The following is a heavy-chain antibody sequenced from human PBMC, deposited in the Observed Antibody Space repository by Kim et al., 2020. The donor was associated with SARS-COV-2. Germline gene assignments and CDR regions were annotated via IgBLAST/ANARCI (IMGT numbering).Heavy chain of an antibody. V-gene: IGHV3-23*01. CDR3: AKDMPTGWYPQNDYDYYDGMDV. D-gene: IGHD6-19*01. Sequence: GGSLRLSCAASGVTFSNYAMSWVRQAPGKGMEWVAAITGRGEETFYADSVKGRFTISRDNSKNTLYLHMNSLRGEDTALYYCAKDMPTGWYPQNDYDYYDGMDVWGQGTPVTVSS. J-gene: IGHJ6*02. CDR1: GVTFSNYA. CDR2: ITGRGEET.